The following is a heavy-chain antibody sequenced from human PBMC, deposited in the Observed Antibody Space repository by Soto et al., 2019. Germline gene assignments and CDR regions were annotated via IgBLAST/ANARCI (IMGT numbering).Heavy chain of an antibody. J-gene: IGHJ4*02. CDR2: IYYSGST. CDR1: GGSVSSGSYY. V-gene: IGHV4-61*01. Sequence: QVQLQESGPGLVKPSETLSLTCTVSGGSVSSGSYYWSWIRQPPGKGLEWIGYIYYSGSTNYNPSLNSRVPISVDTAKNQFSLKLSSVTAADTAVYSCASLSTWNWNSDYWGQGTLVTVSS. CDR3: ASLSTWNWNSDY. D-gene: IGHD1-7*01.